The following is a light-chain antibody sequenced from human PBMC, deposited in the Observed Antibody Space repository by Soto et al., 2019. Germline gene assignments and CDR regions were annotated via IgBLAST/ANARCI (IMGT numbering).Light chain of an antibody. V-gene: IGLV2-14*01. Sequence: QSALTQPASVSGSLGQSITISCTGTSSDVGAYNYVSWYQQYPGKAPKLMTYEVSHRPSGVSNRFSGSKSGNTASLIISGLQAEDEADYYCSSYTTTSLVVFGGGTQLTVL. CDR2: EVS. CDR1: SSDVGAYNY. CDR3: SSYTTTSLVV. J-gene: IGLJ2*01.